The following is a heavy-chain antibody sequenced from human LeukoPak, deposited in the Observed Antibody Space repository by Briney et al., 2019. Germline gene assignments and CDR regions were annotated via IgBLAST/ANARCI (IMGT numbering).Heavy chain of an antibody. CDR1: DFSKSNDW. J-gene: IGHJ4*02. D-gene: IGHD3-10*01. CDR3: TLIQGWGSGSYYRDY. V-gene: IGHV3-15*01. CDR2: VKSKRAGETT. Sequence: GGSLRLSCEASDFSKSNDWMSWVRQAPGKGLEWVARVKSKRAGETTDYAAPVKGRFTISRDDSKNTLYLQMNSLKIEDTAVYFCTLIQGWGSGSYYRDYWGQGTLVTVSS.